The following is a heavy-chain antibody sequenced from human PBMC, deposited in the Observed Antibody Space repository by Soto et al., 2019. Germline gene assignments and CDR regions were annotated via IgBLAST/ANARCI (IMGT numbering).Heavy chain of an antibody. Sequence: SETLSLTCTVSGGSISSYYWSWIRQPPGKGLEWIGYIYYSGSTNYNPSLKSRVTISVDTSKNQFSLKLSSVTAADTAVHYCARDFIHYPYGSGSYQYGFDYWGQGTLVTVSS. D-gene: IGHD3-10*01. J-gene: IGHJ4*02. CDR3: ARDFIHYPYGSGSYQYGFDY. CDR1: GGSISSYY. CDR2: IYYSGST. V-gene: IGHV4-59*01.